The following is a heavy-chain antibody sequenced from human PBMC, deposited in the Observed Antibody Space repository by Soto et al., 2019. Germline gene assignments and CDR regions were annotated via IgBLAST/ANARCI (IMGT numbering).Heavy chain of an antibody. J-gene: IGHJ4*02. CDR2: TNSDGSSV. V-gene: IGHV3-74*03. Sequence: EVQLVESGGGLVQPGGSLRLSCAASGFTLSDNWIHWVRRVPGKGLVWVSRTNSDGSSVTYADSVKGRFTLSRDNAKYTWFLQMDSLSVEDTAMYYCVRAPEQRPFDYWGQGTLVTVSS. CDR3: VRAPEQRPFDY. CDR1: GFTLSDNW. D-gene: IGHD6-25*01.